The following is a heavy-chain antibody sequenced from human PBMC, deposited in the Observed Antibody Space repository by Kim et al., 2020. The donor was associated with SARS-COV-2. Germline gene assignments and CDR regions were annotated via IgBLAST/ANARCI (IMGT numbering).Heavy chain of an antibody. Sequence: GGSLRLSCTTSGFTFTGYAMSWVRQAPGKGLEWVSSIDGSDGTTYYVDSVEGRFTISRDNSKNTLYLQMNTLRADDTAIYYCIKGWCGWIWDHCGQG. V-gene: IGHV3-23*01. J-gene: IGHJ1*01. D-gene: IGHD2-8*02. CDR2: IDGSDGTT. CDR1: GFTFTGYA. CDR3: IKGWCGWIWDH.